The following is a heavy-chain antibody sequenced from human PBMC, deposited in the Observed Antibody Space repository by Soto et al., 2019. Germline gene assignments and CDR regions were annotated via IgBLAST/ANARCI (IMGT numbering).Heavy chain of an antibody. CDR1: GFTFSSYA. D-gene: IGHD3-22*01. CDR2: ITGSGDST. Sequence: QPGGSLRLSCAASGFTFSSYAMSWVRQAPGKGLEWVSAITGSGDSTYYAGSVKGRFTISRDNSKNTLYLQMHSLRAEDTAVYYCAKDHISHYYGSSGYYPKPLSPDYWGQGTLVTVSS. CDR3: AKDHISHYYGSSGYYPKPLSPDY. V-gene: IGHV3-23*01. J-gene: IGHJ4*02.